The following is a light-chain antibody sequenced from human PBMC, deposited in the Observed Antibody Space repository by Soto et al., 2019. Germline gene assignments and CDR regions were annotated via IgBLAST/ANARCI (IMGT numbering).Light chain of an antibody. Sequence: QSALAQPASVSGSPGQSITISCTGTNSDVGAYDFVSWYQQHPDKAPKLMIYEVSNRPSGVSNRFSGSKSVNTATLTISGLQAEDEADYYCSSYTSSSTRFFGTGTKVTVL. V-gene: IGLV2-14*03. CDR3: SSYTSSSTRF. CDR1: NSDVGAYDF. J-gene: IGLJ1*01. CDR2: EVS.